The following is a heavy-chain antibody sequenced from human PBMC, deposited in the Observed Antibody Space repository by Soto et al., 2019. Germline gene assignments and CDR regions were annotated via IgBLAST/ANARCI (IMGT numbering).Heavy chain of an antibody. Sequence: EVQLLESGGGLVQPGGSLRLSCAASGFTFSSYAMSWVRQAPGKGLEWVSAISGSGGSTYYADSVKGRFTISRDNSKHTLYLQMNSLRAEDTAVYYCAKDRYGSGGFDYWGQGTLVTVSS. CDR2: ISGSGGST. V-gene: IGHV3-23*01. CDR3: AKDRYGSGGFDY. CDR1: GFTFSSYA. D-gene: IGHD3-10*01. J-gene: IGHJ4*02.